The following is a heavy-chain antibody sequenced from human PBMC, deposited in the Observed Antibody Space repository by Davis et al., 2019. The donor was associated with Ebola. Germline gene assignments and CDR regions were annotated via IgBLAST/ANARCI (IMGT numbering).Heavy chain of an antibody. CDR2: IFPDDSDA. Sequence: GGSLRLSCTGSGYGFTNYWIGWVRQMPGKGLEWMGFIFPDDSDATYSPSFQGQVTFSVDKSIRTAYLHWNSLKASDTATYYCARQGTTSWDSWGQGTLVTVSS. D-gene: IGHD2-2*01. J-gene: IGHJ4*02. CDR1: GYGFTNYW. V-gene: IGHV5-51*01. CDR3: ARQGTTSWDS.